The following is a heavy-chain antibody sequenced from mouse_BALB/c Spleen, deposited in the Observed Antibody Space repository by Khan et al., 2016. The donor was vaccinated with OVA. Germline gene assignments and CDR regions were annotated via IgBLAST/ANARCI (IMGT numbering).Heavy chain of an antibody. CDR3: VRGGKCAY. CDR2: ISTYYGFP. CDR1: GYTFTDYA. J-gene: IGHJ3*01. V-gene: IGHV1S137*01. D-gene: IGHD1-3*01. Sequence: QVQLKQSGAELVRPGVSLKISCKGSGYTFTDYAMHWVKQSHSKSLEWIGVISTYYGFPDYNQKFKGKATMTVDRSSNTASLELARLTYEDSAIHYCVRGGKCAYGGQGTLVTVSA.